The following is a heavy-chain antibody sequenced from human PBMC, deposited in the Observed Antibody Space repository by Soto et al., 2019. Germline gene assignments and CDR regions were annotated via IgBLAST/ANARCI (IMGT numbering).Heavy chain of an antibody. Sequence: QLHLVQSGAVVKKPGASVTVSCSASGYPVTAYYMHWVRQAPGRGLEWMGGINPATGAAKYTQTFQGRVTMTRDPSTSTGFMELSGLTSEDTVVFYCARGGGVGVAGSAAFDMWGQGTLVTVSS. V-gene: IGHV1-2*05. J-gene: IGHJ3*02. CDR3: ARGGGVGVAGSAAFDM. D-gene: IGHD3-3*01. CDR1: GYPVTAYY. CDR2: INPATGAA.